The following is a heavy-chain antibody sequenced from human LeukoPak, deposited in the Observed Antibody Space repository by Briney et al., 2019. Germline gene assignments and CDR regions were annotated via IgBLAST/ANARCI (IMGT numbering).Heavy chain of an antibody. CDR2: IHYSGSN. V-gene: IGHV4-59*12. J-gene: IGHJ4*02. CDR1: GGSISTYY. D-gene: IGHD3-3*01. Sequence: SETLSLTCTVSGGSISTYYWSWVRQPPGKGLEWIGYIHYSGSNNYNPSLKSRVTISVDTSKNQFSLKLSSVTAADTAVYYCARGLLEWLFSFDYWGQGTLVTVSS. CDR3: ARGLLEWLFSFDY.